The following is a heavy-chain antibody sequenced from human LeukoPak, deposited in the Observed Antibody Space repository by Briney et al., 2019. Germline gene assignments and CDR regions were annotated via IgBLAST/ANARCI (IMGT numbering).Heavy chain of an antibody. J-gene: IGHJ4*02. CDR2: IWYDGSNK. V-gene: IGHV3-33*03. D-gene: IGHD2-15*01. CDR1: GFTFSSYG. Sequence: PGRSLRLSCAASGFTFSSYGMHWVRQAPGKGLEWVAVIWYDGSNKYYADSVKGRFTISRDNAKNSPYLQMNSLRAEDTAVYYCARRTLNSVVAATPFDYWGQGTLVTVSS. CDR3: ARRTLNSVVAATPFDY.